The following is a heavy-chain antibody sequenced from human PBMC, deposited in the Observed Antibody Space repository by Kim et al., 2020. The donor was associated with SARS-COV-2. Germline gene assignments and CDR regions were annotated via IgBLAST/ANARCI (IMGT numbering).Heavy chain of an antibody. CDR2: ISSSGSTI. J-gene: IGHJ6*02. Sequence: GGSLRLSCAASGFTFSDYYMSWIRQAPGKGLEWVSYISSSGSTIYYADSVKGRFTISRDNDKNSLYLQMNSLRAEDTAVYYCARAADSSSWYWYQTRGMDVWGQGTTVTVSS. CDR3: ARAADSSSWYWYQTRGMDV. D-gene: IGHD6-13*01. V-gene: IGHV3-11*01. CDR1: GFTFSDYY.